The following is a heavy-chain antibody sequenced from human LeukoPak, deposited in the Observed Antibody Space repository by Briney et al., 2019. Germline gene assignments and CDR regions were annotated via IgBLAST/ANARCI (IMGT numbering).Heavy chain of an antibody. V-gene: IGHV1-69*01. Sequence: SVKVSCKASRDTFSSYPINWVRQAPGQGLEWMGGIIPIFGTPNFAQKFQDRVTINADESTTTAYMELSSLTSDDTAVYYCARVGGFFTGYYFDYWGQGTLVTVSS. CDR3: ARVGGFFTGYYFDY. CDR1: RDTFSSYP. J-gene: IGHJ4*02. CDR2: IIPIFGTP. D-gene: IGHD3-3*01.